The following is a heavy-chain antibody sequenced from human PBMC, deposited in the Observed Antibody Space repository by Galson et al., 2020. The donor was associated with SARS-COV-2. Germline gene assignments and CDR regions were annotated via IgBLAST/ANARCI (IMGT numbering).Heavy chain of an antibody. Sequence: GGSLRLSCAASGFTFSSYGMHWVRQAPGKGLEWVAVISYDGSNKYYADSVKGRCTISRDNSKNTLYLQMNSLRAEDTAVYYCAKAAATYYYYYYGMDVWGQGTTVTVSS. CDR3: AKAAATYYYYYYGMDV. V-gene: IGHV3-30*18. CDR2: ISYDGSNK. J-gene: IGHJ6*02. CDR1: GFTFSSYG. D-gene: IGHD1-1*01.